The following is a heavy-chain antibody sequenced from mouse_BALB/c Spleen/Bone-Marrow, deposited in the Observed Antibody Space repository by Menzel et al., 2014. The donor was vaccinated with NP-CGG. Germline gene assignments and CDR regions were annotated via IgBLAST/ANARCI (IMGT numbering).Heavy chain of an antibody. CDR3: AKQDYYGKGDY. CDR1: GFDFSRYW. CDR2: INPDSSTI. D-gene: IGHD2-1*01. J-gene: IGHJ2*01. V-gene: IGHV4-1*02. Sequence: EVKLIESGGGLVQPGGSLKLSCAASGFDFSRYWMSWVRQAPGKRLEWIGEINPDSSTINYTQSLKDKFIIAGDNSSNTLYLQMSKVRSEDTALYYCAKQDYYGKGDYWGQGTTLTVSS.